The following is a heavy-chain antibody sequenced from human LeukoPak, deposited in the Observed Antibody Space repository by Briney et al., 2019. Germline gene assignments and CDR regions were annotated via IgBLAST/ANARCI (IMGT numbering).Heavy chain of an antibody. J-gene: IGHJ4*02. Sequence: SQTLSLTCTVSGGSISSGGYYWSWIRQHPGKGLEWIGYIYYSGSTYYNPSPKSRVTISVDTSKNQFSLKLSSVTAADTAVYYCARVLGGTVNFDYWGQGTLVTVSS. V-gene: IGHV4-31*03. CDR1: GGSISSGGYY. D-gene: IGHD2-15*01. CDR2: IYYSGST. CDR3: ARVLGGTVNFDY.